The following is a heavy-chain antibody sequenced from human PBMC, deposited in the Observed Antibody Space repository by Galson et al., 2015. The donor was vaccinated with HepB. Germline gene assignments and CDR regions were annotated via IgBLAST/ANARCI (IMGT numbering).Heavy chain of an antibody. CDR3: TTEWSFCSSTSCLSSY. V-gene: IGHV3-15*01. CDR2: IKSKTDGGTT. D-gene: IGHD2-2*01. J-gene: IGHJ4*02. CDR1: GFTFSNAW. Sequence: SLRLSCAASGFTFSNAWMSWVRQAPGKGLEWVGRIKSKTDGGTTDYAAPVKGRFTISRDDSKNTLYLQMNSLKTEDTAVYYCTTEWSFCSSTSCLSSYWGQGTLVTVSS.